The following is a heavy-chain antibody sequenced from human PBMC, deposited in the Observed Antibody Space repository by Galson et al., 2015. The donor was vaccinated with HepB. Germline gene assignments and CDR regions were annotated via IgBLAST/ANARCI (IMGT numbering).Heavy chain of an antibody. J-gene: IGHJ3*02. CDR2: INPSGGST. Sequence: SVKVSCKASGYTFTSYYMHWVRQAPGQGLEWMGKINPSGGSTSYAQKFQGRVTMTRDTSTSTVYMELSSLRSEDTAVYYCASLYGGNSWGGVDAFDIWGQGTMVTVSS. CDR1: GYTFTSYY. CDR3: ASLYGGNSWGGVDAFDI. V-gene: IGHV1-46*01. D-gene: IGHD4-23*01.